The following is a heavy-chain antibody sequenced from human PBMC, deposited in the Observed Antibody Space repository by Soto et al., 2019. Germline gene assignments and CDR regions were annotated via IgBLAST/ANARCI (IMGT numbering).Heavy chain of an antibody. CDR3: ARTGYCSGGSCWVNAFDI. CDR1: GGTFSSYT. V-gene: IGHV1-69*02. D-gene: IGHD2-15*01. Sequence: GASVKVSCKASGGTFSSYTISWVRQAPGQGLEWMGSIIPTLGIANYAQKFQGRVTITADKSTSTAYMELSSLRSEDTAVYYCARTGYCSGGSCWVNAFDIWGQGTMVTVSS. CDR2: IIPTLGIA. J-gene: IGHJ3*02.